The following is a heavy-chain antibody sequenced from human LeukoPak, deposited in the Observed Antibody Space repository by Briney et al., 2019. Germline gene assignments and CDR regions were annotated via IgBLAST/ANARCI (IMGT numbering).Heavy chain of an antibody. V-gene: IGHV3-23*01. J-gene: IGHJ6*02. CDR3: AKEDYGTARHYYYYGMDV. CDR1: GFTFSSYA. Sequence: GGSLRLSCAASGFTFSSYAMSWVRQAPGKGLEWVSAISGSGGSTYYADSVKGRFTISRDNSKNTLYLQMNSLRAEDTAVYYCAKEDYGTARHYYYYGMDVWGQGTTVTVSS. CDR2: ISGSGGST. D-gene: IGHD4-17*01.